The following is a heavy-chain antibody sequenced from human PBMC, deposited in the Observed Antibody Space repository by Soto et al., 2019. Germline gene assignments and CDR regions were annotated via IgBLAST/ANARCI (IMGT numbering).Heavy chain of an antibody. CDR2: ISYDGSNK. J-gene: IGHJ6*02. D-gene: IGHD5-18*01. V-gene: IGHV3-30*18. CDR3: AKGDTAMADYYYYGMDV. Sequence: QSGGSLRLSCAASGFTFSSYGMHWVRQAPGKGLEWVAVISYDGSNKYYADSVKGRFTISRDNSKNTLYLQMNSLRAEDTAVYYCAKGDTAMADYYYYGMDVWGQGTTVTVSS. CDR1: GFTFSSYG.